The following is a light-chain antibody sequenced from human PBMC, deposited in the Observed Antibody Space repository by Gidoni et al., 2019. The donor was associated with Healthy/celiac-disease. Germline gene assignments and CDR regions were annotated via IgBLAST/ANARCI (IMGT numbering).Light chain of an antibody. Sequence: QSVLTPPPSVSGAPAQRVTISCTGSSSNIGAGYDVHWYQQLPGTAPKLLIYGNSNRPSGVPDRFSGSKSGTSASLAITGLQAEDEADYYCQSYDSSLSGWVFGGGTKLTVL. V-gene: IGLV1-40*01. CDR2: GNS. J-gene: IGLJ2*01. CDR3: QSYDSSLSGWV. CDR1: SSNIGAGYD.